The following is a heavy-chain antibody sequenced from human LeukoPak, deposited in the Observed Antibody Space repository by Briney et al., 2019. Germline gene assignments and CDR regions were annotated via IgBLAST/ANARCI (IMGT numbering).Heavy chain of an antibody. D-gene: IGHD6-19*01. CDR2: IIPIFGTA. V-gene: IGHV1-69*13. CDR3: ARDLSGWYLD. CDR1: GYTFSGYY. J-gene: IGHJ4*02. Sequence: GASVKVSCKASGYTFSGYYIHWMRQATGQGLEWMGGIIPIFGTANYAQKFQGRVTITADESTSTAYMELSSLTSEDTAVYYCARDLSGWYLDWGKGTLVTVSS.